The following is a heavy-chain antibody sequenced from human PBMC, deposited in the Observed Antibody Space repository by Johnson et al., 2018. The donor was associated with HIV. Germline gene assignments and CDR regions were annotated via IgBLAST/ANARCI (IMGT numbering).Heavy chain of an antibody. CDR3: ARGRSGILILDDAFDI. CDR2: IYSGGST. D-gene: IGHD1-14*01. CDR1: GFSVSSKY. V-gene: IGHV3-66*01. J-gene: IGHJ3*02. Sequence: VQLVGSGGGLVQPGGSLRLSCAASGFSVSSKYMSWVRQAPGKGLEWVSVIYSGGSTYYADSVKGRFNISRDISKNTLYLQMNSLRAEDTAVYYCARGRSGILILDDAFDIWGQGTMVTVSS.